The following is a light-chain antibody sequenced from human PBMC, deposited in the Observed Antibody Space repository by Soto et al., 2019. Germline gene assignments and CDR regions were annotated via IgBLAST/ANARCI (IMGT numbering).Light chain of an antibody. CDR1: QSVSCNY. Sequence: EIVLTQSPGTLSLSPGERATFSCRASQSVSCNYLAWYQQKPDQAPRLLIYGAFKRATGIPDRFSGSGSGTDFTLTISRMEPEDFAVYCCQQYGSSPRTFGQGTKVEIK. CDR3: QQYGSSPRT. J-gene: IGKJ1*01. CDR2: GAF. V-gene: IGKV3-20*01.